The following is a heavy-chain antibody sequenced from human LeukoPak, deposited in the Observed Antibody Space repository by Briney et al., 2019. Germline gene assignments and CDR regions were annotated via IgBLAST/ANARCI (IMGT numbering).Heavy chain of an antibody. J-gene: IGHJ4*02. CDR3: ASASVATISPQFDY. D-gene: IGHD5-12*01. Sequence: GGSLRLSCAASGFTFSSYSMNWVRQAPGKGLEWVSYISTSSSTIYYADSVKGRFTISRDNAKNSLYLQMNSLRAEDTAVYYCASASVATISPQFDYWGQGTLVTVSS. CDR2: ISTSSSTI. V-gene: IGHV3-48*01. CDR1: GFTFSSYS.